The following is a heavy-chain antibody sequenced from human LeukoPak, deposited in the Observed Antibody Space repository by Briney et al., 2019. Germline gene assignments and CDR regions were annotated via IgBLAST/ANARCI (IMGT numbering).Heavy chain of an antibody. CDR3: ARATMGFGGVIAARAGLDY. CDR1: GHPFTGFY. V-gene: IGHV1-2*02. CDR2: INPNSGGT. J-gene: IGHJ4*02. D-gene: IGHD3-16*02. Sequence: ASVKVSCKASGHPFTGFYMHCVRQAPGQGLEWMGWINPNSGGTNYAQKFQGRVTMTRDTSISTAYMELSRLRSDDTAVYYCARATMGFGGVIAARAGLDYWGQGTLVTVSS.